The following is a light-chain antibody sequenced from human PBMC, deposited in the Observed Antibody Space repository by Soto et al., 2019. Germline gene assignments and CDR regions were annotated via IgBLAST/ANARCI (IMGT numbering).Light chain of an antibody. J-gene: IGLJ1*01. CDR1: SGDVGSYNH. V-gene: IGLV2-23*02. Sequence: QSALTQPASVSGSPGQSITIPCTGTSGDVGSYNHVSWYQQHPGKAPKLLIYEVTERPSGVSNRFSGSKSGNTASLTISGLQPDDEADYYCCSYAGNSEVFGTGTKLTVL. CDR3: CSYAGNSEV. CDR2: EVT.